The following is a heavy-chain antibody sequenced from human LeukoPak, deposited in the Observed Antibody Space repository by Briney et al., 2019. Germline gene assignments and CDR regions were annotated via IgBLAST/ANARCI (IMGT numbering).Heavy chain of an antibody. CDR3: ARSLGYCSSTSCRGIWFDP. D-gene: IGHD2-2*01. CDR2: IYYSGSA. V-gene: IGHV4-59*01. CDR1: GGSISDYS. Sequence: PSETLSLTCTVSGGSISDYSWSWIRQPPGKGLEWIGNIYYSGSANHNPSLKSRVTISRDTSKNQFSLKLTSVTTADTAVYYCARSLGYCSSTSCRGIWFDPWGQGTLVTVSS. J-gene: IGHJ5*02.